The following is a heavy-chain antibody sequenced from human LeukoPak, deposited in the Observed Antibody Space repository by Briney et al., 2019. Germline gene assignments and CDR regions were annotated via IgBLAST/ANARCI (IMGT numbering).Heavy chain of an antibody. V-gene: IGHV3-30*02. Sequence: GGSLRLSCAASGFTFSSYGMHWVRQAPGKGLEWVAFIRYDGSNKYYADSVKGRFTISRDNSKNTLYLQMNSLRAEDTAVYYCAKDFGYYYGSGSRRDYYYMDVWGKGTTVTISS. CDR2: IRYDGSNK. D-gene: IGHD3-10*01. J-gene: IGHJ6*03. CDR1: GFTFSSYG. CDR3: AKDFGYYYGSGSRRDYYYMDV.